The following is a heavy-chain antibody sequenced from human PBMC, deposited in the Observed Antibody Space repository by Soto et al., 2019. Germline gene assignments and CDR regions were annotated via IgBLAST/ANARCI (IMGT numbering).Heavy chain of an antibody. CDR1: GGSISSYY. J-gene: IGHJ6*02. D-gene: IGHD3-10*01. V-gene: IGHV4-59*01. Sequence: PSETLSLTFTVSGGSISSYYWTWIRQPPGKGLEWIDSFYYTGSADSNTSLKPRITGSVASSRTKFSLSLRSLTAADSAVYYCVRALLRGPREYYFGMDVWGQGALVTVSS. CDR2: FYYTGSA. CDR3: VRALLRGPREYYFGMDV.